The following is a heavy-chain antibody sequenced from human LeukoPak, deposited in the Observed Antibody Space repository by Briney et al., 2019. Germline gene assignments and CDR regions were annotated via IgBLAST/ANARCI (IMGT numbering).Heavy chain of an antibody. CDR3: AENWNLDY. V-gene: IGHV3-30-3*01. D-gene: IGHD1-1*01. J-gene: IGHJ4*02. CDR1: GFTFSSYA. CDR2: ISYDGSNK. Sequence: GRSLRLSCAASGFTFSSYAMHWVRQAPGKGLEWVAVISYDGSNKYYADSVKGRFTISRDNSKNTLYLQMNSLRAEDTAVYYCAENWNLDYWGQGTLVTVSS.